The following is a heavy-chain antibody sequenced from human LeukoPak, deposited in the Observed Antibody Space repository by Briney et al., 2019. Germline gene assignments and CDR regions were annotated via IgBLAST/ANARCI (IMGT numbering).Heavy chain of an antibody. CDR2: IYYSGST. D-gene: IGHD2-2*01. V-gene: IGHV4-31*03. Sequence: SQTLSLTCTVSGGSISSGGYYWSWIRQHPGKGLEWIGYIYYSGSTYYNPSLKSRVTISVDTSKNQFSLKLSSVTAADTAVYYCARVTGYCSSTSCYGINWFDPWGQGTLVTVSS. J-gene: IGHJ5*02. CDR3: ARVTGYCSSTSCYGINWFDP. CDR1: GGSISSGGYY.